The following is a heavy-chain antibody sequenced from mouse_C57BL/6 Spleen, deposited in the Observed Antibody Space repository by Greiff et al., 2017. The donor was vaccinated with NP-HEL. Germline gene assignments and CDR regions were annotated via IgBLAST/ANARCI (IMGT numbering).Heavy chain of an antibody. CDR3: ASGDYDYLDY. V-gene: IGHV14-3*01. Sequence: EVQLQQSVAELVRPGASVKLSCTASGFNIKNTYMHWVKQRPEQGLECIGRIDPANGNTKNAPKFQGKGTITADTSSNPAYLQLSSLTSEATAIYYGASGDYDYLDYWGQGTTLTVAS. D-gene: IGHD2-4*01. J-gene: IGHJ2*01. CDR2: IDPANGNT. CDR1: GFNIKNTY.